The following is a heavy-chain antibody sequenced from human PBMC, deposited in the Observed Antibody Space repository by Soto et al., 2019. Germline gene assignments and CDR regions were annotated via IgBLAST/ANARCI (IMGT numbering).Heavy chain of an antibody. CDR3: ARRRYCGGDCYYYGMDA. CDR2: IYPGDSDT. V-gene: IGHV5-51*01. J-gene: IGHJ6*02. Sequence: GESLKISCKGSGYSFTSYWIGWVRQMPGKGLEWMGIIYPGDSDTRYSPSFQGQVTISADKSISTAYLQWSSLKASDTAMYYCARRRYCGGDCYYYGMDAWGQGTTVTVSS. D-gene: IGHD2-21*01. CDR1: GYSFTSYW.